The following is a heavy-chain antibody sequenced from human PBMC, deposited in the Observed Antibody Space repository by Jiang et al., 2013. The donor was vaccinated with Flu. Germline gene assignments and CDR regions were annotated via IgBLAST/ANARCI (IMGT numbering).Heavy chain of an antibody. CDR1: GYTFTGYY. Sequence: GAEVKKPGASVKVSCKASGYTFTGYYMHWVRQAPGQGLEWMGWINPNSGGTNYAQKFQGWVTMTRDTSISTAYMELSRLRSDDTAVYYCARVRSAFVIPDAFDIWGQGTNGHR. CDR2: INPNSGGT. CDR3: ARVRSAFVIPDAFDI. D-gene: IGHD2-21*01. V-gene: IGHV1-2*04. J-gene: IGHJ3*02.